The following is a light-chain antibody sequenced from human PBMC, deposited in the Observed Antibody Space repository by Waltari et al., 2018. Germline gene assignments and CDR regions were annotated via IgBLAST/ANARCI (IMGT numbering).Light chain of an antibody. Sequence: EIVLTQSPGTLSLSPGERATLPCRASQSVRGTLAWYQQKPGQPPRLLIYAASIMATGIPDRFSGSGSGTDYTLTISRLQPEDFAVYYCQHYVSFPVTFGQGTKVEIK. V-gene: IGKV3-20*01. J-gene: IGKJ1*01. CDR1: QSVRGT. CDR3: QHYVSFPVT. CDR2: AAS.